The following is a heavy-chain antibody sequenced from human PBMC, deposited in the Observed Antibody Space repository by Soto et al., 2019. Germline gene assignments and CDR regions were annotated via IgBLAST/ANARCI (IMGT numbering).Heavy chain of an antibody. V-gene: IGHV1-46*01. J-gene: IGHJ6*02. D-gene: IGHD1-26*01. CDR2: INPSGGST. CDR3: ARDLGWELPPIYYYYGMDV. Sequence: ASVKVSCKASGYTFIRYGITWVRQAPGQGLEWMGIINPSGGSTRYAQKFQGRVTMNRDTSTSTVYMELSSLRSEDTAVYYCARDLGWELPPIYYYYGMDVWGQGTTVTVSS. CDR1: GYTFIRYG.